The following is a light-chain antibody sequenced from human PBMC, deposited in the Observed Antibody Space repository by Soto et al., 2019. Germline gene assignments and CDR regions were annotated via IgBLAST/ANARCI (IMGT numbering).Light chain of an antibody. V-gene: IGLV2-14*01. Sequence: QSALTQPASVSGSPGQSITISCTGTSSDVGGYNYVSWYQQHPSKAPKLIIYEVSNRPSGVSNRFSGSKSGNTASLTISGLQAEDEADYYCNSYTSKSTGVFGTATKLTVL. CDR2: EVS. J-gene: IGLJ1*01. CDR1: SSDVGGYNY. CDR3: NSYTSKSTGV.